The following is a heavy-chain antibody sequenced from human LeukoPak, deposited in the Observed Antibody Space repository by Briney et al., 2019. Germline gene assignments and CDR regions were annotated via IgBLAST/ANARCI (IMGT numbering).Heavy chain of an antibody. V-gene: IGHV4-59*01. CDR2: IYYSGST. Sequence: SETLSLTCTVSGGSISSYYWSWIRQPPGKGLEWIGYIYYSGSTNYNPSLKSRVTISVDTPKNQFSLKLSSVTAADTAVYYCARVGEIVVVPAAPYMDVWGKGTTVTVSS. D-gene: IGHD2-2*01. CDR1: GGSISSYY. CDR3: ARVGEIVVVPAAPYMDV. J-gene: IGHJ6*03.